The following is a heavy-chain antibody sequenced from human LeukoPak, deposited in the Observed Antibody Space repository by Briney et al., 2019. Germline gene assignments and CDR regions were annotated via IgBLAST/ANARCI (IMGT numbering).Heavy chain of an antibody. CDR1: GGSFSGYY. J-gene: IGHJ3*02. V-gene: IGHV4-34*01. Sequence: PSETLSLTCAVYGGSFSGYYWSWIRQPPGKGLEWIGEINHSGSTNYNPSLKSRVTISVDTSKNQFSLKLSSVTAADTAVYYCASHGGIVGAGAFDIWGQGTMVTVSS. D-gene: IGHD1-26*01. CDR2: INHSGST. CDR3: ASHGGIVGAGAFDI.